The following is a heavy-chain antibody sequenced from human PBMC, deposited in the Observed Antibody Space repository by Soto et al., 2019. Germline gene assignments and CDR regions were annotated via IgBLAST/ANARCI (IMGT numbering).Heavy chain of an antibody. CDR2: INPNSGGT. CDR3: ARVKAAFDWLSEGDIYYYGMDV. CDR1: GYTFTGYY. J-gene: IGHJ6*02. Sequence: SVKVSCKASGYTFTGYYMHWVRQAPGQGLEWMGWINPNSGGTNYAQKFQGRVTMTRDTSISTAYMELSRLRSDDTAVYYCARVKAAFDWLSEGDIYYYGMDVWGQGTTVTVSS. V-gene: IGHV1-2*02. D-gene: IGHD3-9*01.